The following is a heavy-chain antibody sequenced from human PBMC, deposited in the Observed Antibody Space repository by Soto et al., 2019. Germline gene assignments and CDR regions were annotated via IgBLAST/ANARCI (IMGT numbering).Heavy chain of an antibody. CDR1: AGSINSPHR. Sequence: PSETLSLTCAVSAGSINSPHRWSWDRQYQGKGLEWIEESYHSGSAKYKPSLKSRVTISVDKSKNQFSLNLSSVTAADTAVYYCARDQNGSGNYYTRYFDYWGQGTLVTVSS. CDR3: ARDQNGSGNYYTRYFDY. D-gene: IGHD3-10*01. J-gene: IGHJ4*02. V-gene: IGHV4-4*02. CDR2: SYHSGSA.